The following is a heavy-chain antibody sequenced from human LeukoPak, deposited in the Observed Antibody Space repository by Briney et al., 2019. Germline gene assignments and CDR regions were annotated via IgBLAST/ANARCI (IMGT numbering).Heavy chain of an antibody. V-gene: IGHV1-18*01. CDR3: ARGLLTFGGVIGGPQALEYFQH. J-gene: IGHJ1*01. CDR2: SSPYNGKT. CDR1: GYTFTNYG. Sequence: ASAKVSCKASGYTFTNYGISWVRQAPGQGLEWMGWSSPYNGKTNYAQKLQGRVTMTTDTSTSTAYMELRSLRSDDTAMYYCARGLLTFGGVIGGPQALEYFQHWGQGTLVTVSS. D-gene: IGHD3-16*02.